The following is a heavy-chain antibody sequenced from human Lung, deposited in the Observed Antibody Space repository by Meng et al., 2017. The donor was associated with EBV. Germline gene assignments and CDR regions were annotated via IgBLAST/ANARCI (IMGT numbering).Heavy chain of an antibody. CDR3: VRGSYTGIS. J-gene: IGHJ5*02. CDR1: GFTFRDYY. Sequence: QVPLVESGGGLVKPGGSLRLSCAASGFTFRDYYMNWIRQVPGKGLEWVSYISGSASTIYYADSVKGRFTISRDNAQNLLFLHMDSLRVEDTAVYYCVRGSYTGISWGQGTLVTVSS. D-gene: IGHD1-14*01. V-gene: IGHV3-11*01. CDR2: ISGSASTI.